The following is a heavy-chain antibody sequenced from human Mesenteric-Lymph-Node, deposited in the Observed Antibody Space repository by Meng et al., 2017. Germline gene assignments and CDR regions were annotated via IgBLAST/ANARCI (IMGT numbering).Heavy chain of an antibody. CDR1: GFTFSSYS. Sequence: EVQLVESGGGLVKPGGSLRLSCAASGFTFSSYSTNWVRQAPGKGLEWVSSISSSSSYIYYADSVKGRFTISRDNAKNSLYLQMNSLRAEDTALYYCARDPGGEAAIGLWGRGTLVTVSS. V-gene: IGHV3-21*01. D-gene: IGHD2-2*01. CDR2: ISSSSSYI. J-gene: IGHJ2*01. CDR3: ARDPGGEAAIGL.